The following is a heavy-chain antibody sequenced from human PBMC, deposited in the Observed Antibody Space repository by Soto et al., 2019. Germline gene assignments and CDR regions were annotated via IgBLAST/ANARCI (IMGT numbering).Heavy chain of an antibody. CDR1: GGTFSSYA. V-gene: IGHV1-69*12. CDR3: ARVGKYVFWSGYPNWFDP. CDR2: IIPIFGTA. Sequence: QVQLVQSGAEVKKPGSSVKVSCKASGGTFSSYAISWVRQAPGQGLEWMGGIIPIFGTANYAQKFQGRVTITADESTCTGYMELGSLRSEDTAVYYCARVGKYVFWSGYPNWFDPWGQGTLVTVSS. J-gene: IGHJ5*02. D-gene: IGHD3-3*01.